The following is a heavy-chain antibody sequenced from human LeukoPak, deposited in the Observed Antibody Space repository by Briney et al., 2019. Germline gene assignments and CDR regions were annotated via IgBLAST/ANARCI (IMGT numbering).Heavy chain of an antibody. V-gene: IGHV3-30*04. D-gene: IGHD1-26*01. J-gene: IGHJ4*02. CDR1: GFTFSSYA. CDR2: ISYDGSNK. Sequence: PGRSLRLSCAASGFTFSSYAMNWVRQAPGKGLEWVAVISYDGSNKYYADSVKGRFTISRDNSKNTLYLQMNSLRAEDTAVYYCARGGVGAMAGLDYWGQGTLVTVSS. CDR3: ARGGVGAMAGLDY.